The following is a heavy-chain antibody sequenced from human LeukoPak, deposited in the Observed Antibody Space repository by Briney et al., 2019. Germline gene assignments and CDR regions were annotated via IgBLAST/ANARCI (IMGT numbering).Heavy chain of an antibody. Sequence: PSETLSLTCTVSGYSISSSSYYWGWIRQPPGKGLEWIGSIYYSGSTYYNPSLKSRVTISVDTSKNQFSLKLSSVTAADTAVYYCARSAPRITRLYGFDYWGQGTLVTVSS. D-gene: IGHD3-10*01. CDR3: ARSAPRITRLYGFDY. J-gene: IGHJ4*02. CDR2: IYYSGST. CDR1: GYSISSSSYY. V-gene: IGHV4-39*07.